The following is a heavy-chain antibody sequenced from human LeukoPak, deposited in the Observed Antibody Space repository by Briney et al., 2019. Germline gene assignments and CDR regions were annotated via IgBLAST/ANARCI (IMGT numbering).Heavy chain of an antibody. Sequence: GSLRLSCAASGFTFSNYSMNWVRQPPGKGLEWIGEINHSGSTNYNPSLKSRVTISVDTSKNQFSLKLSSVTAADTAVYYCARGVDTSGSYYQIKYYYYGMDVWGQGTTDTVSS. CDR1: GFTFSNYS. CDR2: INHSGST. D-gene: IGHD3-10*01. J-gene: IGHJ6*02. V-gene: IGHV4-34*01. CDR3: ARGVDTSGSYYQIKYYYYGMDV.